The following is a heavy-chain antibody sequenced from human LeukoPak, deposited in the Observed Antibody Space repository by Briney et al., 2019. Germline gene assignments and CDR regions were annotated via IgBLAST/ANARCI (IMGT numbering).Heavy chain of an antibody. CDR2: IRSKANSYAT. Sequence: GGSLRLSCAASGFTFSGSAMHWVRQASGKGLEWVSRIRSKANSYATAYAASVKGRFTISRDDSKNTAYLQMNSLKTEDTAVYYCTTIAAAGTDYWGQETLVTVSS. V-gene: IGHV3-73*01. CDR3: TTIAAAGTDY. CDR1: GFTFSGSA. J-gene: IGHJ4*02. D-gene: IGHD6-13*01.